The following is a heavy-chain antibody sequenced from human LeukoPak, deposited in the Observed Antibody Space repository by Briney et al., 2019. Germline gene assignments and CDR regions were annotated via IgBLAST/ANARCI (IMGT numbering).Heavy chain of an antibody. J-gene: IGHJ4*02. V-gene: IGHV4-59*01. Sequence: NSSETLSLTCTVSGGSISSYYWSWIRQPPGKGLEWIGYIYYSGSTNYNPSLKSRVTISVDTSKNQFSLKLSSVTAADTAVYYCARYRYYDILTGYSYFDYWGQGTLVTVSS. CDR1: GGSISSYY. CDR2: IYYSGST. D-gene: IGHD3-9*01. CDR3: ARYRYYDILTGYSYFDY.